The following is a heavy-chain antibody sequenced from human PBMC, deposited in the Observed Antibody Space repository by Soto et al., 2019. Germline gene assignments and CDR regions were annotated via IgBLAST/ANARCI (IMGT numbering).Heavy chain of an antibody. D-gene: IGHD3-10*01. J-gene: IGHJ6*02. V-gene: IGHV1-2*02. CDR2: INTKFGDT. CDR3: ARNMDYFYGPGSGNGHGV. CDR1: GYTFTAYY. Sequence: QVQLVQSGAEVKEPGDSVRVSCEASGYTFTAYYIHWVRLVPGQGLEWMGWINTKFGDTTYAQDFQGRVTMTRDMSISTVYMELSRLTSDDTAIYYCARNMDYFYGPGSGNGHGVWGQGTTVTVFS.